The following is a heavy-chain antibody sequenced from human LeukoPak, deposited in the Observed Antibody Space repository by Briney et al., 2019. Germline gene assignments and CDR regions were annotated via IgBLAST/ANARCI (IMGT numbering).Heavy chain of an antibody. Sequence: SVKVSCKAVGDTFSIYGISWVRQAPGQGLEWMGGIIPISGAAEYAQKFQGRVTITADEPTTTAYMELTSLTSDDTAVYYCATEPPLRSSWTVDSWGQGTLVTVSS. CDR3: ATEPPLRSSWTVDS. J-gene: IGHJ5*01. CDR1: GDTFSIYG. CDR2: IIPISGAA. V-gene: IGHV1-69*13. D-gene: IGHD6-13*01.